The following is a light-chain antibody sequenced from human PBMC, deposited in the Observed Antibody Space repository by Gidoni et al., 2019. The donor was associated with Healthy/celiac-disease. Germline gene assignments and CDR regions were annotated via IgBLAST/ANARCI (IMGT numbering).Light chain of an antibody. V-gene: IGKV1-39*01. CDR1: QSISSY. J-gene: IGKJ4*01. CDR2: AAS. CDR3: QQSYSTPLT. Sequence: DSQLNQSPSSLSASIGDRVTITCRASQSISSYLNWYQPKPGKAPKLLIYAASSLQSGVPSRFSGSGSGTDFTLTISSLQPEDFATYYGQQSYSTPLTFGGXTRVEIK.